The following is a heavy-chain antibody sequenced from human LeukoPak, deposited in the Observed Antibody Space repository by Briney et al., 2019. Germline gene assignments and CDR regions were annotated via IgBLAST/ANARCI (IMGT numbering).Heavy chain of an antibody. CDR1: GFTFGSYA. J-gene: IGHJ4*02. Sequence: GGSLRLSCAASGFTFGSYAMSWVRQVPGKGLEWVSAVSGSGASTYYTDSVKGRFTISRDNSKNTLYLQMNSLRAEDTAVYYCARGPNTFWSGYYPFDYWGQGTLVTVSS. V-gene: IGHV3-23*01. D-gene: IGHD3-3*01. CDR3: ARGPNTFWSGYYPFDY. CDR2: VSGSGAST.